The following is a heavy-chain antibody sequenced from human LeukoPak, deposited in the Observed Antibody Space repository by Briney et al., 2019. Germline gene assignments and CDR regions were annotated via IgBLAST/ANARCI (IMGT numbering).Heavy chain of an antibody. D-gene: IGHD3-10*01. CDR3: ARVLTMVRAYYMDV. CDR1: GGSISSSSYY. Sequence: SETLSLTCTVSGGSISSSSYYWGWIRQPPGKGLEWIGSIYYSGSTYYNPSLKSRVTISVDTSKNQFSLKLCSVTAADTAVYYCARVLTMVRAYYMDVWGKGTTVTVSS. J-gene: IGHJ6*03. V-gene: IGHV4-39*07. CDR2: IYYSGST.